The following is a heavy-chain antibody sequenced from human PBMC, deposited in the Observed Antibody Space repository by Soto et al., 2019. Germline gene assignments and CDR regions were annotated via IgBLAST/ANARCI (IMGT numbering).Heavy chain of an antibody. Sequence: QVQLVESGGGVVQPGRSLRLSCAASGFTFSSYGMHWVRQAPGKGLEWVAVISYDGSNKYYADSVKGRFTISRDNSKNTLYLQMNSLRAEDTAVYYCAKHRVVVVVAADGGVIDYWGQGTLVTVSS. CDR3: AKHRVVVVVAADGGVIDY. CDR1: GFTFSSYG. J-gene: IGHJ4*02. D-gene: IGHD2-15*01. CDR2: ISYDGSNK. V-gene: IGHV3-30*18.